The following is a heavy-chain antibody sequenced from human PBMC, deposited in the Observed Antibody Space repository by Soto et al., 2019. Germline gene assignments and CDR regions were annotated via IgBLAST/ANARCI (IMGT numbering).Heavy chain of an antibody. CDR2: MSDYNGNT. V-gene: IGHV1-18*01. Sequence: VQLVQSGAEVKKPGASVKVSCKASGYYFTSYGIRWVPQAPGQGLERMGWMSDYNGNTKYAEKLQCRVPMTSDTSTSTAYKEQRSLRSDDTAEYYYAREQDYYCSWIYLGVRDFFYGMDGLGQGTTVTVSS. CDR1: GYYFTSYG. D-gene: IGHD3-10*01. J-gene: IGHJ6*02. CDR3: AREQDYYCSWIYLGVRDFFYGMDG.